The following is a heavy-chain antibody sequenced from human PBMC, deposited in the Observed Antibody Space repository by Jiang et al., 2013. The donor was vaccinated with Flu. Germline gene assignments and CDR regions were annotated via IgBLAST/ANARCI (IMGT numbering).Heavy chain of an antibody. D-gene: IGHD4-17*01. CDR3: ARPVYGDYGGSAFDI. J-gene: IGHJ3*02. V-gene: IGHV1-2*02. CDR1: GYTFTGYY. Sequence: VQLVESGAEVKKPGASVKVSCKASGYTFTGYYMHWVRQAPGQGLEWMGWINPNSGGTNYAQKFQGRVTMTRDTSISTAYMELSRLRSDDTAVYYCARPVYGDYGGSAFDIWGQGTMVTVSS. CDR2: INPNSGGT.